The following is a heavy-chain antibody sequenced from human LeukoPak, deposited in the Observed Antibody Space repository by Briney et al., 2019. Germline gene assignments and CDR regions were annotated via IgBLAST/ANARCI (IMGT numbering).Heavy chain of an antibody. CDR3: YSMRVVTIRLINDY. J-gene: IGHJ4*02. D-gene: IGHD3-22*01. V-gene: IGHV3-66*01. Sequence: PGGSLRLSCAASGFTVSSNYMSWVRQAPGKGLEWVSVIYSGGSTYYADSVKGRFTISRDNSKNTLYLQMYSLRAEDTAVYYCYSMRVVTIRLINDYWGQGTLVTVSS. CDR2: IYSGGST. CDR1: GFTVSSNY.